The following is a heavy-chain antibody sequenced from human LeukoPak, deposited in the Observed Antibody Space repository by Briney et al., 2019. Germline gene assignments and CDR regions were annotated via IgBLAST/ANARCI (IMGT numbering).Heavy chain of an antibody. CDR3: ATAGSSSWDYDY. J-gene: IGHJ4*02. V-gene: IGHV1-24*01. CDR2: FDPEDGET. Sequence: ASVTVSCKVSGYTLTELSMHWVRQAPGKGLEWMGGFDPEDGETIYAQKFQGRVTMTEDTSTDTAYMELSSLRSEGTAVYYCATAGSSSWDYDYWGQGTLVTVSS. D-gene: IGHD6-13*01. CDR1: GYTLTELS.